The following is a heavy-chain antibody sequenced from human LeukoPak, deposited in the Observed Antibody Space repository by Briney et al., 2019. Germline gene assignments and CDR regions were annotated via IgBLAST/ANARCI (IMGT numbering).Heavy chain of an antibody. J-gene: IGHJ6*03. CDR3: ARAAYCSSTSCPYYYMTS. CDR2: INPNSGGT. Sequence: ASVKVSCKASGYTFTGYYMHWVRQAPGQGLEWMGWINPNSGGTNYAQKFQGRVTMTRDTSISTAYMELSRLRSDDTAVYYCARAAYCSSTSCPYYYMTSGAKGPRSPSP. CDR1: GYTFTGYY. V-gene: IGHV1-2*02. D-gene: IGHD2-2*01.